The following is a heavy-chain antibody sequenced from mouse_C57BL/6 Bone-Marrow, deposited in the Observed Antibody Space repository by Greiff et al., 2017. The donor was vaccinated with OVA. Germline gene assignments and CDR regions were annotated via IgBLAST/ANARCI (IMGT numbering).Heavy chain of an antibody. V-gene: IGHV1-81*01. Sequence: VQRVESGAELARPGASVKLSCKASGYTFTSYGISWVKQRTGQGLEWIGEIYPRSGNTYYNEKFKGKATLTADKSSSTAYMELRSLTSEDSAVYFCARRVYGSPHYYAMDYWGQGTSVTVSS. J-gene: IGHJ4*01. CDR2: IYPRSGNT. D-gene: IGHD1-1*01. CDR1: GYTFTSYG. CDR3: ARRVYGSPHYYAMDY.